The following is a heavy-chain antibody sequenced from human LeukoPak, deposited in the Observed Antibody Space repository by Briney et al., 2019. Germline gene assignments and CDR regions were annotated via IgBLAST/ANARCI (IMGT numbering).Heavy chain of an antibody. J-gene: IGHJ4*02. V-gene: IGHV4-59*01. CDR3: ARSELLWFGGVNSGFDY. CDR1: GFTFSDYY. CDR2: VYYSGST. Sequence: PGGSLRLSCAASGFTFSDYYMSWIRQPPGKGLEWIGYVYYSGSTNYNPSLKSRVTISIDTSRTQFSLKLSSVTAADTAVYYCARSELLWFGGVNSGFDYWGQGTLVTVSS. D-gene: IGHD3-10*01.